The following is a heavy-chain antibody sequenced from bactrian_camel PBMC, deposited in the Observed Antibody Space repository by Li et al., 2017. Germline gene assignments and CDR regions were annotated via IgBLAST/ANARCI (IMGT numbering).Heavy chain of an antibody. D-gene: IGHD5*01. CDR3: AKHGGWYGLWKWEYDY. CDR2: FYSGGHNT. CDR1: GFTFSSYY. V-gene: IGHV3-2*01. Sequence: HVQLVESGGGSVQAGGSLRLSCAASGFTFSSYYMSWVRQAPGKGLEWVSSFYSGGHNTYYADSVKGRFTISKDNAKNMLYLQMNSLKTEDTAIYYCAKHGGWYGLWKWEYDYWGQGTQVTVSS. J-gene: IGHJ4*01.